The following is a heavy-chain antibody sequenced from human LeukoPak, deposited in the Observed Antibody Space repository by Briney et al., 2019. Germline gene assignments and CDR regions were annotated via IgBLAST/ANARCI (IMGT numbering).Heavy chain of an antibody. CDR1: GFTLSDYY. Sequence: GGSLGLSCAASGFTLSDYYMSWIRQAPGKGLEWVSYSSSSGTTIYYADSVKGRFAISRDNAKNSLYLQMNSLRAEDTAVYYCARRRDFIDYWGQGTLVTVSS. V-gene: IGHV3-11*01. J-gene: IGHJ4*02. CDR3: ARRRDFIDY. D-gene: IGHD3/OR15-3a*01. CDR2: SSSSGTTI.